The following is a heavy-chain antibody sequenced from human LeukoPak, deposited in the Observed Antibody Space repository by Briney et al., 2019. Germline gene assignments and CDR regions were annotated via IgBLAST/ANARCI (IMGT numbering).Heavy chain of an antibody. Sequence: ASVTVSCKASGGTFSSYAISWVRQAPGQGLEWMGGIIPIFGTANYAQKFQGRVTITADESTSTAYMELSSLRSEDTAVYYCARPCQPYYYDSSGYFDYWGQGTLVTVSS. CDR3: ARPCQPYYYDSSGYFDY. D-gene: IGHD3-22*01. V-gene: IGHV1-69*13. CDR2: IIPIFGTA. J-gene: IGHJ4*02. CDR1: GGTFSSYA.